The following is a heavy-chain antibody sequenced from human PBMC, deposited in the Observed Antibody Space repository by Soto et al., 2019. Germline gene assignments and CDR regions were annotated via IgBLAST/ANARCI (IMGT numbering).Heavy chain of an antibody. V-gene: IGHV1-69*13. CDR1: GGTFSSYA. D-gene: IGHD6-13*01. CDR3: ARGPSRSSWLIPSYYYYGMDV. J-gene: IGHJ6*02. Sequence: XSVKVSCKASGGTFSSYAISWVRQAPGQGLEWMGGIIPIFGTANYAQKFQGRVTITADESTSTAYMELSSLRSEDTAVYYCARGPSRSSWLIPSYYYYGMDVWGQGTTVTVSS. CDR2: IIPIFGTA.